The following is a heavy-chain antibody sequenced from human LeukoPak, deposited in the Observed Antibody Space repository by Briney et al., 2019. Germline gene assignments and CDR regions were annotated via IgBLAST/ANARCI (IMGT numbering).Heavy chain of an antibody. D-gene: IGHD6-6*01. CDR1: GYSFTSYW. CDR3: ARHEHKIGLGAPSIAARPPYYCYMDV. Sequence: GESPKISCKGSGYSFTSYWIGWVRQMPGKGLEWMGIIYPGDSDTRYSPSFQGQVTISADKSISTAYLQWSSLKASDTAMYYCARHEHKIGLGAPSIAARPPYYCYMDVWGKGTTVTVSS. V-gene: IGHV5-51*01. J-gene: IGHJ6*03. CDR2: IYPGDSDT.